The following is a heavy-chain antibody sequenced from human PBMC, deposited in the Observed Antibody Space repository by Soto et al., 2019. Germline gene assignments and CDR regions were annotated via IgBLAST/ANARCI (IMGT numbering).Heavy chain of an antibody. D-gene: IGHD3-22*01. CDR1: GGSFSGHS. Sequence: QVQLQQWGAGLLKPSETLSLTCAVYGGSFSGHSWTWIRQSPGKGLEWIGDINHSGRVNYSPCLKSRVTISLATSKNQFSLTLSAVTAADTAMYYCSTRAYDTNGYYRFDPWGQGTLVTVSS. CDR3: STRAYDTNGYYRFDP. J-gene: IGHJ5*01. V-gene: IGHV4-34*01. CDR2: INHSGRV.